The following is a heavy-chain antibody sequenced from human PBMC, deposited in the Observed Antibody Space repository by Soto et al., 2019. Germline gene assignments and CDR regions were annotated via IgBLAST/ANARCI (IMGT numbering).Heavy chain of an antibody. CDR2: ISYDGSNK. V-gene: IGHV3-30-3*01. CDR1: GFTFSSYA. CDR3: ARVGYCSSTSCYTGYYYYGMDV. J-gene: IGHJ6*02. D-gene: IGHD2-2*02. Sequence: PGGSLRLSCAASGFTFSSYAMHWVRQAPGKGLEWVAVISYDGSNKYYADSVKGRFTISRDNSKNTLYLQMNSLRAEDTAVYYCARVGYCSSTSCYTGYYYYGMDVWGQGTTVTVSS.